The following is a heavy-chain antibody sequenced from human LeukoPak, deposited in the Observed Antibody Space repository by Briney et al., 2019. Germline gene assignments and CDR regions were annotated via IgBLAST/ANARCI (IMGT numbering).Heavy chain of an antibody. CDR2: IYHTGST. D-gene: IGHD3-16*01. V-gene: IGHV4-59*11. J-gene: IGHJ3*02. CDR3: AGGRGGGAFDI. Sequence: SETLSLTCTVSGDSITSHYWNWIRQTPGKGLECIGYIYHTGSTNYNPSLKSRVTMPRDTSNKQFSLKLSSVTAADTAVYYCAGGRGGGAFDIWGPGTMVTVSS. CDR1: GDSITSHY.